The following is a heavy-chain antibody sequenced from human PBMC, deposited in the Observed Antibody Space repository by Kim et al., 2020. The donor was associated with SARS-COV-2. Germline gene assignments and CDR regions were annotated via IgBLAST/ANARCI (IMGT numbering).Heavy chain of an antibody. Sequence: SVKFSCKTSGGTFKSDGINWVRQAPGQGLEWLGRIIPVLETPTYAQKFQGRVTITADRSTSTAYMELTSLRSEDTAVYYCATADFDYWGQGTLVTVSS. CDR2: IIPVLETP. J-gene: IGHJ4*02. V-gene: IGHV1-69*04. CDR1: GGTFKSDG. CDR3: ATADFDY.